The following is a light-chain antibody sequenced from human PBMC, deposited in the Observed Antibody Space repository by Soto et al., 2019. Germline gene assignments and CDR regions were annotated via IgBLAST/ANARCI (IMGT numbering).Light chain of an antibody. Sequence: QSVLTQPGSVSGSPGQPITISCSGTSSDVGSYSHVAWYQQFPGKTPKLIIYEVTYRPSGVSHRFSASKSGNTASLTISGLQAGDEADYYCISYTGSSTSYVFGTGTKVTVL. V-gene: IGLV2-14*01. CDR3: ISYTGSSTSYV. J-gene: IGLJ1*01. CDR1: SSDVGSYSH. CDR2: EVT.